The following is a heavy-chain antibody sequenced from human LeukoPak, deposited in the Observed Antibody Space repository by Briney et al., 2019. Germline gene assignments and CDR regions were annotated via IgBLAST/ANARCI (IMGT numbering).Heavy chain of an antibody. Sequence: ASVKVSCKASGYSFTRYGITWVRQAPGQGLEWMGWISAHYGHTNYAQKFQGRVTMTTDTSTSPAYMELRSLRSDDTAVYYCARDFYHGHCAGLSCFLLDYWGQGALVIVSS. V-gene: IGHV1-18*01. CDR3: ARDFYHGHCAGLSCFLLDY. D-gene: IGHD2-8*02. CDR1: GYSFTRYG. J-gene: IGHJ4*02. CDR2: ISAHYGHT.